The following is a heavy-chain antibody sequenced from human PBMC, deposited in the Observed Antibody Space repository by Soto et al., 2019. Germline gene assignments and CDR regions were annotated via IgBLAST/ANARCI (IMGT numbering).Heavy chain of an antibody. Sequence: QVQLVQSGAEVKKPGSSVKVSCKASGGTFSTYGITWVRQASGQGLEWMGWIIPISGSIKFAQRLQGRLTIIPDESTSTVYMELSSLTSEDRVVYYFAYRERVDAFGVCGQGTMVAVSS. CDR3: AYRERVDAFGV. V-gene: IGHV1-69*01. CDR1: GGTFSTYG. J-gene: IGHJ3*01. CDR2: IIPISGSI. D-gene: IGHD1-26*01.